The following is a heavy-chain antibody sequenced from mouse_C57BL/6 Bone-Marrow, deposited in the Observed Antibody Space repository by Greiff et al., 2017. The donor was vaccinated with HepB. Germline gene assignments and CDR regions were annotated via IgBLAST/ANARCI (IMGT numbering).Heavy chain of an antibody. CDR1: GFSLTSYG. D-gene: IGHD1-1*01. CDR2: IWSDGST. J-gene: IGHJ3*01. Sequence: VKLQESGPGLVAPSQSLSITCTVSGFSLTSYGVHWVRQPPGKGLEWLVVIWSDGSTTYNSALKSRLSISKDNSKSQVFLKMNSLQTDDTAMYYCARHDGSSLAWFAYWGQGTLVTVSA. CDR3: ARHDGSSLAWFAY. V-gene: IGHV2-6-1*01.